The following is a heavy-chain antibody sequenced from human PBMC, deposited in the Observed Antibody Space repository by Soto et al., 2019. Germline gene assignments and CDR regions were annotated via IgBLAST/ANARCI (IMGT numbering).Heavy chain of an antibody. CDR3: ARGEIEGMGLYYYYGMDV. Sequence: SETLSLTCAVYGGSFSGYYWSWIRQPPGKGLEWIGEINHSGSTNYNPSLKSRVTISVDTSKNQFSLKLSSVTAADTAVYYCARGEIEGMGLYYYYGMDVWGQGTTVTVSS. CDR2: INHSGST. V-gene: IGHV4-34*01. J-gene: IGHJ6*02. D-gene: IGHD1-26*01. CDR1: GGSFSGYY.